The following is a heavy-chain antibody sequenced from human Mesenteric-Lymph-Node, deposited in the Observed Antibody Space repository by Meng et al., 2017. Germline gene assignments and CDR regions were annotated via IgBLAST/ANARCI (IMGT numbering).Heavy chain of an antibody. CDR3: ASVSGYSSGWY. CDR1: GYTFTSYA. CDR2: INAGNGNT. V-gene: IGHV1-3*01. D-gene: IGHD6-19*01. J-gene: IGHJ4*02. Sequence: GESLKISCKASGYTFTSYAMHWVRQAPGQRLEWMGWINAGNGNTKYSQKFQGRVTITRDTSASTAYMELSSLRSEDTAVYYCASVSGYSSGWYWGQGTLVTVSS.